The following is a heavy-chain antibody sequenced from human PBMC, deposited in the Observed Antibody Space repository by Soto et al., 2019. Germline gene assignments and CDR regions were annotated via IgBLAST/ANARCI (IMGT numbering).Heavy chain of an antibody. Sequence: QVQLVESGGGVVQPGRSLRLSCAASGFSFRTYAMNWVRQAPGKGLEWVAVISYDGNSKYYADSVKGRFTISRDNSNNPVYVEMNSLRAEDTAVYHCASWGPSRSAQKSFDYWGQGKLVTVSS. J-gene: IGHJ4*02. CDR3: ASWGPSRSAQKSFDY. D-gene: IGHD3-16*01. CDR2: ISYDGNSK. V-gene: IGHV3-30-3*01. CDR1: GFSFRTYA.